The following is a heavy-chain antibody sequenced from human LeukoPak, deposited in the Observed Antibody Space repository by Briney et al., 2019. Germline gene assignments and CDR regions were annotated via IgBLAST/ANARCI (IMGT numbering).Heavy chain of an antibody. Sequence: SETLSLTCTVSGGSISSYYWSWIRQPPGKGLEWIGYIYYSGSTNYNPSLKSRVTISVDTSKNQFSLKLSSVTAADTAVYYCARDNLGGMEMATTAMPWGQGTLVTVSS. D-gene: IGHD5-24*01. J-gene: IGHJ5*02. CDR3: ARDNLGGMEMATTAMP. V-gene: IGHV4-59*01. CDR2: IYYSGST. CDR1: GGSISSYY.